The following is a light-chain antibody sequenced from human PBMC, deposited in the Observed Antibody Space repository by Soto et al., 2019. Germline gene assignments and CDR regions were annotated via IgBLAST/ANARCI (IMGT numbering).Light chain of an antibody. CDR1: SSDVGSYNL. J-gene: IGLJ2*01. CDR3: CSYAGSSTYVV. Sequence: QSVLTQPASVSGSPGQSITISCTGTSSDVGSYNLVSWYQQHPGKAPKLMIYEVSKRPSGVSHRFSGSKSGNTASLTISGLQAEDEADYYCCSYAGSSTYVVFGGGTKLTVL. V-gene: IGLV2-23*02. CDR2: EVS.